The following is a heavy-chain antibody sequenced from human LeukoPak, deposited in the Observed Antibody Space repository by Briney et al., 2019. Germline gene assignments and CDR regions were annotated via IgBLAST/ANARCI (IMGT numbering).Heavy chain of an antibody. J-gene: IGHJ4*02. CDR3: ARDQEGFDY. CDR1: GYTFTSNY. Sequence: ASVKVSCKASGYTFTSNYIHWVRQAPGQGLEWMGMIYPRDGSTSYAQKFQGRVTVTRDTSSSTVHMELSGLRSEDTAVYYCARDQEGFDYWGQGTLVTVSS. V-gene: IGHV1-46*01. CDR2: IYPRDGST.